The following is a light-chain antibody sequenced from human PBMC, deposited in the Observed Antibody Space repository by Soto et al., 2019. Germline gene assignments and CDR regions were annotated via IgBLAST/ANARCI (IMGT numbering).Light chain of an antibody. CDR1: SSNIGDNT. V-gene: IGLV1-44*01. Sequence: QSVLTQPPSASGTPGQRVTISGSGSSSNIGDNTVNWYQQLPGTAPKLLIYSNNQRPSGVPDRFSGSKSGTSASLAISGLRSEDEADYYCAAWDDSLNGHVVFGGGTKLTVL. CDR3: AAWDDSLNGHVV. CDR2: SNN. J-gene: IGLJ2*01.